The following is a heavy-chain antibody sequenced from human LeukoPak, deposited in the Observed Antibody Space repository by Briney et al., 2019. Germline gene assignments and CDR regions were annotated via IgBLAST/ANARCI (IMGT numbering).Heavy chain of an antibody. Sequence: PSETLSLTCTVSGGSISSSSYYWGWIRQPPWKGLEWIGGIYYSGSTYYNPSLKSRVTISVDTSKNQFSLKLTSVTAADTAVYYCARQTGSGLFILPGGQGTLVTVSS. D-gene: IGHD3/OR15-3a*01. CDR2: IYYSGST. J-gene: IGHJ4*02. V-gene: IGHV4-39*01. CDR3: ARQTGSGLFILP. CDR1: GGSISSSSYY.